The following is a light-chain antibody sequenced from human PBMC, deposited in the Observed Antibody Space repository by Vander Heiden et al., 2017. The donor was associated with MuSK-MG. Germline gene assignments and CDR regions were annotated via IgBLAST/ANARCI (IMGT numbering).Light chain of an antibody. V-gene: IGLV3-21*04. J-gene: IGLJ2*01. CDR1: NIGNKR. CDR3: QVWDTNSDHVV. CDR2: YDS. Sequence: SYVLTQPPSVSVAPGKTARITWGGNNIGNKRVYWYQQKPGQAPVLVIYYDSDRPSGIPERFSGSNSGNTATLTISWVEPGDEADYYCQVWDTNSDHVVFGGGTKLTVL.